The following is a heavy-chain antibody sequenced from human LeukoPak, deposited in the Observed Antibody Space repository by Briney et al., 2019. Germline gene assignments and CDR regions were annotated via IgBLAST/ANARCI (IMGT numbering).Heavy chain of an antibody. V-gene: IGHV4-61*02. CDR3: AASIIRGARLGGHY. CDR1: GGSISSGSYY. D-gene: IGHD3-10*01. J-gene: IGHJ4*02. CDR2: IYTSGST. Sequence: SETLSLTCTVSGGSISSGSYYWSWIRQPAGKGLEWIGRIYTSGSTNYNPSLKGRVTISVDTSKNQFSLKLSSVTAADTAVYYCAASIIRGARLGGHYWGQGTLVTVSS.